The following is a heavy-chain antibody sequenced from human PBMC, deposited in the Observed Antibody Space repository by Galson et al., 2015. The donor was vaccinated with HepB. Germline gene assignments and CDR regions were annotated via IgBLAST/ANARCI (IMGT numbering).Heavy chain of an antibody. CDR1: GFTFSSYA. V-gene: IGHV3-23*01. J-gene: IGHJ5*02. Sequence: SLRLSCAASGFTFSSYAVSWVRQAPGKGLEWVSAISGSGGSTYYADSVKGRFTISRDNSKNTLYLQMNSLRAEDTAVYYCAKDWVWSSSSYPNWFDPWGQGTLVTVSS. CDR3: AKDWVWSSSSYPNWFDP. CDR2: ISGSGGST. D-gene: IGHD6-13*01.